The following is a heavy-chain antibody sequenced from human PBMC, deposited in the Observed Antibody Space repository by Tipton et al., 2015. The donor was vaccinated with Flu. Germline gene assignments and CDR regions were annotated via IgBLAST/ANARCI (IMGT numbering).Heavy chain of an antibody. J-gene: IGHJ4*02. D-gene: IGHD6-13*01. CDR1: GDSVISGSHY. CDR2: IYTSGRT. V-gene: IGHV4-61*02. Sequence: PGLVKPSETLSLTCTVSGDSVISGSHYWSWIRQPAGKGLEWIGRIYTSGRTDYNPSLKSRITISVDTSNNLFSLNLRSVSAADTPVYYCARAGGSNSWYVYWGQGILVTVSS. CDR3: ARAGGSNSWYVY.